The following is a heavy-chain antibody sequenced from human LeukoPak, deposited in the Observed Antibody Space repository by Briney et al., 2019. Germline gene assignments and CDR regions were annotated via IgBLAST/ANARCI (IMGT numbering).Heavy chain of an antibody. CDR1: GFTFNNYN. V-gene: IGHV3-48*04. J-gene: IGHJ6*03. CDR3: ARDASYFYMDV. CDR2: ISSSDNTI. D-gene: IGHD3-16*01. Sequence: GGSLRLSCAASGFTFNNYNMNWVRQAPGKGLEWISYISSSDNTIYYADSVKGRFTISTDNAKNSLYLQMNSLRAEDTAIYYCARDASYFYMDVWGKGTTVTISS.